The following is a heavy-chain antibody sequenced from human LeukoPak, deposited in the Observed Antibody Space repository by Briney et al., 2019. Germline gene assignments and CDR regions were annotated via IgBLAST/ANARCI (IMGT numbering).Heavy chain of an antibody. Sequence: GGSLRLSCAASGFPLNIYRMSWVRQAPGKGLQWVSSISGSDDSTYYADSVKGRFSISRDNSKNTLYLQMNSLRAEDTAVYYCAKDSPRVPGIVRSDYWGQGTLVTVSS. CDR1: GFPLNIYR. V-gene: IGHV3-23*01. CDR2: ISGSDDST. J-gene: IGHJ4*02. CDR3: AKDSPRVPGIVRSDY. D-gene: IGHD6-19*01.